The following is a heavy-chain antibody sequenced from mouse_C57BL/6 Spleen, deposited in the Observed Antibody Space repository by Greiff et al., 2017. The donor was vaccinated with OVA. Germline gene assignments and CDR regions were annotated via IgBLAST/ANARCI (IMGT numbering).Heavy chain of an antibody. D-gene: IGHD2-1*01. J-gene: IGHJ2*01. CDR2: IDPSDSYT. Sequence: QVQLKQPGAELVMPGASVKLSCKASGYTFTSYWMHWVKQRPGQGLEWIGEIDPSDSYTNYNQKFKGKSTLTVDKSSSTAYMQLSSLTSEDSAVYYCARDLGDGNSYWGQGTTLTVSS. CDR3: ARDLGDGNSY. CDR1: GYTFTSYW. V-gene: IGHV1-69*01.